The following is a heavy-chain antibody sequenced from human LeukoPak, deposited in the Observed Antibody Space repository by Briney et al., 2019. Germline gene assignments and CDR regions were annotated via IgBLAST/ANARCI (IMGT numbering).Heavy chain of an antibody. D-gene: IGHD5-18*01. V-gene: IGHV4-31*03. CDR2: IYYSGST. CDR1: GGSISSGGYY. Sequence: SETLSLTCTVSGGSISSGGYYWSWIRQHPGKGLEWIGYIYYSGSTYYNPSLKSRVTISVDTSKNQFSLKLSSVTAADTAVYYCARKAYVDTAIAFDIWGQGTMVTVSS. CDR3: ARKAYVDTAIAFDI. J-gene: IGHJ3*02.